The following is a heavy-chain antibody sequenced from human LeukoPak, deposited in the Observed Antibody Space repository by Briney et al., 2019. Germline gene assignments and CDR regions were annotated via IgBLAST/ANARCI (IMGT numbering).Heavy chain of an antibody. D-gene: IGHD5-12*01. CDR3: AKVQYSDYDMNFDS. J-gene: IGHJ4*02. V-gene: IGHV3-23*01. Sequence: PGGSLRLSCAASGFTFSNYAMSWVRQAPGMGLERVSAIGGSDGNTYYANSVKGRFTISRDNSKISLYLQINSLRADDTAVYYCAKVQYSDYDMNFDSWGQGTLVTVSS. CDR2: IGGSDGNT. CDR1: GFTFSNYA.